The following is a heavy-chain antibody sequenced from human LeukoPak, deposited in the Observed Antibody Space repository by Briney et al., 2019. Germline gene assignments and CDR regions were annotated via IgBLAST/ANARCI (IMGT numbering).Heavy chain of an antibody. CDR1: GGTFSGYA. CDR2: IIPIFGTA. J-gene: IGHJ3*02. D-gene: IGHD3-3*01. CDR3: AISGSGYPTYAFDI. V-gene: IGHV1-69*13. Sequence: ASVKVSCKASGGTFSGYAISWVRQAPGQGLEWMGGIIPIFGTANYAQKFQGRVTITADESTSTAYMELSSLRSEDTAVYYCAISGSGYPTYAFDIWGQGTMVTVSS.